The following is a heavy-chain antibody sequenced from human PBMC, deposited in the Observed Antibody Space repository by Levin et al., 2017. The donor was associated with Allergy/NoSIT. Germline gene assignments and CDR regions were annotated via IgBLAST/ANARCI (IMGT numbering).Heavy chain of an antibody. CDR1: GFTFSNAW. CDR2: IKSKTDGGTT. Sequence: PGGSLRLSCAASGFTFSNAWMSWVRQAPGKGLEWVGRIKSKTDGGTTDYAAPVKGRFTISRDDSRNTLYLQMNSLKTEDTAVYYCTTYYGDPTQDSYYYGMDVWGQGTTVTVSS. J-gene: IGHJ6*02. CDR3: TTYYGDPTQDSYYYGMDV. V-gene: IGHV3-15*01. D-gene: IGHD4-17*01.